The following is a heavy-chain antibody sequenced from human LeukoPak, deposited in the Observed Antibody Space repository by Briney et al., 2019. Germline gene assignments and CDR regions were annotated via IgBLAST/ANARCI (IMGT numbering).Heavy chain of an antibody. D-gene: IGHD3-10*01. J-gene: IGHJ4*02. CDR2: IYYSGST. V-gene: IGHV4-39*01. Sequence: SETLSLTCTVSGGSISSSSYYWGWIRQPPGKGLEWIGSIYYSGSTYYNPSLKSRVTISVDTSKNQFSLKLSSVTAADTAVYYCARQYYYGFDYWGQGTLVTVSS. CDR3: ARQYYYGFDY. CDR1: GGSISSSSYY.